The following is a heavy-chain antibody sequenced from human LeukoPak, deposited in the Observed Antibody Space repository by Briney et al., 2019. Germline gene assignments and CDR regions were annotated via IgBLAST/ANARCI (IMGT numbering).Heavy chain of an antibody. J-gene: IGHJ4*02. Sequence: GGSLRLSCAASGFTFSSYWMSWVRQAPGKGLEWVANIKQDGSEKYYVDSVKGRFTISRDNAKNSLYLQMNSLRAEDTAVYYCARVWKDCSGGSCYSFDFDYWGQGTLVTVSS. D-gene: IGHD2-15*01. CDR3: ARVWKDCSGGSCYSFDFDY. V-gene: IGHV3-7*01. CDR1: GFTFSSYW. CDR2: IKQDGSEK.